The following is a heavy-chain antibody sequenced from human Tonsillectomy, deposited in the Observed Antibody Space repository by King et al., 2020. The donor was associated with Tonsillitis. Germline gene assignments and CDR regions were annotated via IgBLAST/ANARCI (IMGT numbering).Heavy chain of an antibody. V-gene: IGHV3-30*18. Sequence: VQLVESGGGVVQPGRSLRLSCAASGFTFSSYGIHWVRQAPGKGLEWVAVISCDGNIKYYADSLKGRFTISRDNSNKTLYLQMNSLRAEDTAVYYCAKDQGAAFDIWGQGTMVTVSS. J-gene: IGHJ3*02. CDR2: ISCDGNIK. D-gene: IGHD1-26*01. CDR3: AKDQGAAFDI. CDR1: GFTFSSYG.